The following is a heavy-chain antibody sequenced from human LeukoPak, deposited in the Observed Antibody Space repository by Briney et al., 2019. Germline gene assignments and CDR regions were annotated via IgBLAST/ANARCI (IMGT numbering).Heavy chain of an antibody. CDR3: ANSAGVLWFGGARFDY. CDR1: GFTFSSYG. V-gene: IGHV3-30*18. CDR2: ISYDGSNK. Sequence: GGSLRLSCAASGFTFSSYGMHWVRQAPGKGLEWVAVISYDGSNKYYADSVKGRFTISRDNSKNTLYLQMNSLRAEDTAVYYCANSAGVLWFGGARFDYWGQGTLVTVSS. D-gene: IGHD3-10*01. J-gene: IGHJ4*02.